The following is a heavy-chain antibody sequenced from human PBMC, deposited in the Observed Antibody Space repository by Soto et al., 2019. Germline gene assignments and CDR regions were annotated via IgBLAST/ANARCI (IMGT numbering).Heavy chain of an antibody. Sequence: GASVKVSFKASGGTFSSYAISWVRQAPGQGLEWMGGIIPIFGTANYAQKFQGRVTITADESTSTAYMELSGLRSEDTAVYYCARDFVDIVVVPAAMRYYYGMDVWGQGTTVTVSS. D-gene: IGHD2-2*03. CDR1: GGTFSSYA. V-gene: IGHV1-69*13. J-gene: IGHJ6*02. CDR3: ARDFVDIVVVPAAMRYYYGMDV. CDR2: IIPIFGTA.